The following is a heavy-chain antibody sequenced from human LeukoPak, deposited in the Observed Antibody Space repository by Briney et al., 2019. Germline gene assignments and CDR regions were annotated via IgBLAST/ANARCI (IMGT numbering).Heavy chain of an antibody. D-gene: IGHD3-9*01. CDR1: GYIYTNDY. CDR2: INPSGGST. CDR3: ARDQGLTGYFDY. Sequence: ASVKVSCKTSGYIYTNDYMHWVRQAPGQWLEWMGVINPSGGSTNYAQKFQGRVTMTRDTSTTTVYMELSSLRSEDTAVYYCARDQGLTGYFDYWGQGTLVTVSS. J-gene: IGHJ4*02. V-gene: IGHV1-46*01.